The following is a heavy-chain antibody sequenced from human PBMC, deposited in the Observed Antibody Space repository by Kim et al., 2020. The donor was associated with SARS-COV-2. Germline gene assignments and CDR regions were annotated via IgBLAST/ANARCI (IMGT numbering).Heavy chain of an antibody. Sequence: GRSLRLSCAASGFTFSSYAMHWVRQAPGKGLEWVAVISYDGSNKYYADSVKGRFTISRDNSKNTLYLQMNSLRAEDTAVYYCARGPRREGSGNPFYWGQGTLVTVSS. CDR3: ARGPRREGSGNPFY. CDR2: ISYDGSNK. CDR1: GFTFSSYA. J-gene: IGHJ4*02. D-gene: IGHD3-10*01. V-gene: IGHV3-30*04.